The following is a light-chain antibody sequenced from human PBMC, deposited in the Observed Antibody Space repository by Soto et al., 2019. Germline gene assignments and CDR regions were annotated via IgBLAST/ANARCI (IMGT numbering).Light chain of an antibody. J-gene: IGKJ3*01. Sequence: DIQMTQSPSSLSASVGDRVTITCRTSQSIRSSLNWYQQKPGKAPNLLIYAASRLQSGVPSRFSGSGSGTDFTLTISSLQPADFETYYCQQSYSTPFTLGPGTKVDIK. CDR2: AAS. CDR1: QSIRSS. CDR3: QQSYSTPFT. V-gene: IGKV1-39*01.